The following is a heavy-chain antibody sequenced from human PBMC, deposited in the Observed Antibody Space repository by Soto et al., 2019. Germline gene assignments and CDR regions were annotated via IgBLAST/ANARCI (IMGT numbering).Heavy chain of an antibody. V-gene: IGHV1-3*01. CDR2: INAGNRNT. J-gene: IGHJ6*02. Sequence: QVQLVQSGAEVKKPGASVKVSCKASGYSFNSYALHWVRQAPGQRLEWMAWINAGNRNTKYSQRFQGRVTVNRETSANTTYMELRNLRSEDTAVYYCARASGAGWSRTDYAMGVWGQGTTVTVSS. D-gene: IGHD3-10*01. CDR3: ARASGAGWSRTDYAMGV. CDR1: GYSFNSYA.